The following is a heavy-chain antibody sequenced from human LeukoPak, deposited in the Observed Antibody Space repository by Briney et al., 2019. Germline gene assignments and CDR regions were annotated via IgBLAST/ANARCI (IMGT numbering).Heavy chain of an antibody. D-gene: IGHD3/OR15-3a*01. V-gene: IGHV4-39*01. CDR2: IYYSGNT. CDR3: ARQTGSGLFILP. Sequence: SETLSLTCTVSGVSISSSNSYWGWIRQPPGKGLEWVGSIYYSGNTYYNASLKSQVSISIDTSKNQFSLRLTSVTAADTAVYYCARQTGSGLFILPGGQGTLVTVSS. CDR1: GVSISSSNSY. J-gene: IGHJ4*02.